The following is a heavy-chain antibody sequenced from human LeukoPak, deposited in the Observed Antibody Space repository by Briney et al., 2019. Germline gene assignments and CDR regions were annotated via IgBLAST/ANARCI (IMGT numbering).Heavy chain of an antibody. Sequence: RAGGSLRLSCAASGFTFDDYGMSWVRQAPGKGLEWVSGRNGGSTGYADSVKGRFTISRDNAKNSLYLQMNSLRAEDTALYYCARAGLYNWNYEGTAYFDYWGQGTLVTVSS. J-gene: IGHJ4*02. D-gene: IGHD1-7*01. V-gene: IGHV3-20*04. CDR2: RNGGST. CDR3: ARAGLYNWNYEGTAYFDY. CDR1: GFTFDDYG.